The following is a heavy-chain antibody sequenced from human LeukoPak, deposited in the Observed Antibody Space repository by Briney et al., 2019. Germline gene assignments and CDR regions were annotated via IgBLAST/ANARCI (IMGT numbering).Heavy chain of an antibody. V-gene: IGHV2-5*01. CDR2: IYWNDDK. J-gene: IGHJ5*02. Sequence: SGPTLVKPTQTLTLTCTFSGFSLSTSGVGVGWIRQPPGKALEWLALIYWNDDKRYSPSLKSRLTITKDTSKNQVVLTMTNMGPVDTATYYCAHRRILTGPKGWFDPWGQGTLVTVSS. CDR3: AHRRILTGPKGWFDP. CDR1: GFSLSTSGVG. D-gene: IGHD3-9*01.